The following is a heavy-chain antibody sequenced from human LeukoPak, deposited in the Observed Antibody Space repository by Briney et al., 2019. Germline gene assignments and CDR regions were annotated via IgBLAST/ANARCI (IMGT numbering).Heavy chain of an antibody. D-gene: IGHD2-21*02. Sequence: GRSLRLSCAASGFTFSSYAMHWVRQAPGKGLEWVAVISYDGSNKYYADSVKGRFTISRDNSKNTLYLQMNSLRAEDTAVYYCAGVRDILLYYYYYYGMDVWGQGTTVTVSS. J-gene: IGHJ6*02. CDR2: ISYDGSNK. V-gene: IGHV3-30-3*01. CDR1: GFTFSSYA. CDR3: AGVRDILLYYYYYYGMDV.